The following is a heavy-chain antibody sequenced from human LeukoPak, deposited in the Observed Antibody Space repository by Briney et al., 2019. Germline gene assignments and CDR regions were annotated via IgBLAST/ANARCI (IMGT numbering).Heavy chain of an antibody. CDR2: ILGSGGST. CDR3: AKWGDYDVLTGYYVPDY. CDR1: GFTFSNYA. V-gene: IGHV3-23*01. J-gene: IGHJ4*02. Sequence: GASMRLSCAASGFTFSNYAMSWVRQAPGKGLEWVSAILGSGGSTYYADSVKGRFTVSRDNSKSTLYLQMNSLRAEDTALYYCAKWGDYDVLTGYYVPDYWGQGTLVTVSS. D-gene: IGHD3-9*01.